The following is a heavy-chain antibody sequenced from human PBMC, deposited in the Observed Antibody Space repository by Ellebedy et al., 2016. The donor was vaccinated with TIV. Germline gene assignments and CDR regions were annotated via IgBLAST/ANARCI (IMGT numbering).Heavy chain of an antibody. D-gene: IGHD2-15*01. CDR1: GFTLSRHW. CDR3: ARLAGATCQCAFDI. CDR2: INQDGGEK. V-gene: IGHV3-7*01. J-gene: IGHJ3*02. Sequence: GESLKISCAASGFTLSRHWMSWVRQGPGKGLEWVANINQDGGEKNYVDSVRGRFTISRDNAKNSLYLKMNSLRAEDTAVYYCARLAGATCQCAFDIWGQGTMVTVSS.